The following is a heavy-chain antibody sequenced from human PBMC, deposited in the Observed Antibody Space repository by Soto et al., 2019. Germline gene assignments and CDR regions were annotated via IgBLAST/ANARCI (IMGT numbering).Heavy chain of an antibody. D-gene: IGHD5-12*01. CDR1: GFIFSSYG. V-gene: IGHV3-30*03. CDR2: ISYDGNNK. Sequence: QVQVVESGGGVVEPGRSLRLSCAASGFIFSSYGMHWVRQAPGKGLEWVSYISYDGNNKYYEESVKGRFTISRDKFKNTLTLQMSRLRAEDTAVYYCVRDPTSTRARSFNFEFWGQGTLVIVS. J-gene: IGHJ4*02. CDR3: VRDPTSTRARSFNFEF.